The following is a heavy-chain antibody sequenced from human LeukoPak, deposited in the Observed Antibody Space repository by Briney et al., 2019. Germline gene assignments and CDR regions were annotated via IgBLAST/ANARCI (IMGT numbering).Heavy chain of an antibody. Sequence: GGSLRLSCAASGFTFSSYAMHWVRQAPGKGLEWVAVISYDGSNKYYADSVKGRFTISRDNSKNTLYLQMNSLRAEDTAVYYCARDSYGSGSYPLVDYWGQGTLVTVSS. D-gene: IGHD3-10*01. CDR2: ISYDGSNK. CDR1: GFTFSSYA. V-gene: IGHV3-30-3*01. J-gene: IGHJ4*02. CDR3: ARDSYGSGSYPLVDY.